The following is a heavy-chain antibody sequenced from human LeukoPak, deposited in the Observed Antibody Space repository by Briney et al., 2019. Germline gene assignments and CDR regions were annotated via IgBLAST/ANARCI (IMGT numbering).Heavy chain of an antibody. CDR1: GFTFSNYW. CDR2: IKQDGSER. CDR3: ARVYYGSGSYYPIHFDY. J-gene: IGHJ4*02. Sequence: VGSLRLSCAASGFTFSNYWMSWVRQAPGKGLEWVANIKQDGSERYYVDSVEGRFTISRDNAKNSLYLQMNSLRAEDTAVYYCARVYYGSGSYYPIHFDYWGQGTLVTVSS. V-gene: IGHV3-7*01. D-gene: IGHD3-10*01.